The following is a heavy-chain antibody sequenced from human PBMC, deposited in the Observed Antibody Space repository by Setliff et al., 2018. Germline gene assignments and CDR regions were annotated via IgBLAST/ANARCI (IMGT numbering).Heavy chain of an antibody. J-gene: IGHJ4*02. CDR2: INTNTGNP. D-gene: IGHD3-3*01. CDR1: GYTFTKYG. CDR3: ARAWYYNFWSGPQIDY. Sequence: ASVKVSCKASGYTFTKYGMNWVRQAPGQGLEWMGWINTNTGNPTYAQGFTGRFVFSLDTSVSTAYLQISSLKAEDTAVYYCARAWYYNFWSGPQIDYWGQGALVTVSS. V-gene: IGHV7-4-1*02.